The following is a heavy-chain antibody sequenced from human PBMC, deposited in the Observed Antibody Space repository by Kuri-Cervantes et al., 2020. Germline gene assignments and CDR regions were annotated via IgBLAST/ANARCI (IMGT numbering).Heavy chain of an antibody. Sequence: SVKVSRKASGGTFSSYTISWVRQAPGQGLEWMGRIIPILGIANYAQKFQGRVTITADKSTSTAYMELSSLRSEDTAVYYCARGNCGGDCSIDYWGQGTLVTVSS. J-gene: IGHJ4*02. D-gene: IGHD2-21*02. CDR3: ARGNCGGDCSIDY. CDR2: IIPILGIA. V-gene: IGHV1-69*02. CDR1: GGTFSSYT.